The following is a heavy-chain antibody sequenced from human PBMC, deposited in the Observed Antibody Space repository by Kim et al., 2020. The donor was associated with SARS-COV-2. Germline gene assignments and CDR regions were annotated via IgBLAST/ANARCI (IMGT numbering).Heavy chain of an antibody. V-gene: IGHV4-34*01. J-gene: IGHJ4*02. Sequence: SETLSLTCAVYGGSFSGYYWSWIRQPPGKGLEWIGEINHSGSTNYNPSLKSRVTISVDTSKNQFSLKLSSVTAADTAVYYCARPSSYYYDSSGYYYFDYWGQGTLVTVSS. D-gene: IGHD3-22*01. CDR3: ARPSSYYYDSSGYYYFDY. CDR2: INHSGST. CDR1: GGSFSGYY.